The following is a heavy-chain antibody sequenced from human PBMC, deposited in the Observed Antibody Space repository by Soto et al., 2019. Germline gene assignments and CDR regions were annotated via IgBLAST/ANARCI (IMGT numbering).Heavy chain of an antibody. CDR2: IWYDGSNK. J-gene: IGHJ6*02. V-gene: IGHV3-33*01. CDR1: GFTFSSYG. D-gene: IGHD3-10*01. CDR3: ARDLGLYGSGSQYYYYYYGMDV. Sequence: SLRLSCAASGFTFSSYGMHWVRQAPGKGLEWVAVIWYDGSNKYYADSVKGRFTISRDNSKNTLYLQMNSLRAEDTAVYYCARDLGLYGSGSQYYYYYYGMDVWGQGTTVTVSS.